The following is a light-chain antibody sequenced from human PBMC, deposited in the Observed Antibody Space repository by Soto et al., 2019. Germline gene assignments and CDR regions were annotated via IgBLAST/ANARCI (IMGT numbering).Light chain of an antibody. CDR2: GAS. CDR3: HQYGSSPQT. J-gene: IGKJ2*01. Sequence: ESVLTQSPGTLSLSPGERATLSCRASQSVSSYLAWYQQKPGQAPRLLIYGASSRATGIPDRFSGSGSGTDFTLTISRLEPEDFAVYYCHQYGSSPQTFGQGTKLEIK. V-gene: IGKV3-20*01. CDR1: QSVSSY.